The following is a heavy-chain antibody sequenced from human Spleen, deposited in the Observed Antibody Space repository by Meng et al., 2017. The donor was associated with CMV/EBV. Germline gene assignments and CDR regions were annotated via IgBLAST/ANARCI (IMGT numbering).Heavy chain of an antibody. CDR3: AKGVVVVPAAIWDYYGMDV. J-gene: IGHJ6*02. D-gene: IGHD2-2*01. V-gene: IGHV3-23*01. Sequence: GESLKISCAASGFTFSTYRMSWVRQAPGKGLEWVSRIRDSDGTKSYADSVKGRFTISRDISQSMLYLQMNSLRAEDTAVYYCAKGVVVVPAAIWDYYGMDVWGQGTTVTVSS. CDR1: GFTFSTYR. CDR2: IRDSDGTK.